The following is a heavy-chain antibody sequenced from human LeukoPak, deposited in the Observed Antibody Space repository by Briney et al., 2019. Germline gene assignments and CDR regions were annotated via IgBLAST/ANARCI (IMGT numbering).Heavy chain of an antibody. CDR2: INPNSGGT. V-gene: IGHV1-2*04. CDR3: ARDLRRPHSSSWYEYYGMDV. J-gene: IGHJ6*02. CDR1: GYTFTGYY. Sequence: ASVKVSCKASGYTFTGYYMHWVRQAPGQGLEWMGWINPNSGGTNYAQKFQGWATMTRDTSISTAYMELSRLRSDDTAVYYCARDLRRPHSSSWYEYYGMDVWGQGTTVTVSS. D-gene: IGHD6-13*01.